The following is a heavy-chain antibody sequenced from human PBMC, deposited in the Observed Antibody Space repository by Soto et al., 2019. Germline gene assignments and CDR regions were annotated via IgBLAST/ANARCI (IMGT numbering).Heavy chain of an antibody. J-gene: IGHJ6*02. CDR2: VSNRGDIT. CDR3: ARGDRGGSGSPASYYYSGSDV. V-gene: IGHV3-23*01. Sequence: EVQLLESGGDLVQPGGSLRLSCAASGLNFSDYAMTWVRQAPGKGLEWVSSVSNRGDITYYADSVKGRFTISRDNSKNTLFMHIYSLRAEDTALYYCARGDRGGSGSPASYYYSGSDVWGQGTTLTVSS. D-gene: IGHD3-10*01. CDR1: GLNFSDYA.